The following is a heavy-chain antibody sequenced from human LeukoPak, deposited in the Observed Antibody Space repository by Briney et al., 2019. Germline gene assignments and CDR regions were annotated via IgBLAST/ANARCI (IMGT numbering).Heavy chain of an antibody. J-gene: IGHJ5*02. D-gene: IGHD2-21*02. CDR1: GGSFSGYY. Sequence: KPSETLSLTCAVYGGSFSGYYWSWIRQPPGKGLEWIGEINHSGSTNYNPSLKSRVTISVDTSKNQFSLKLSSVTAADTAVYYCARHIVVVTDYRHGWFDPWGQGALVTVSS. V-gene: IGHV4-34*01. CDR2: INHSGST. CDR3: ARHIVVVTDYRHGWFDP.